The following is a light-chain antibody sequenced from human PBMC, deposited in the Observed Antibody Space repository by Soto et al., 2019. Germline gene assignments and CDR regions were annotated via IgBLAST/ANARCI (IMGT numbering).Light chain of an antibody. Sequence: SYELTQSSSVSVSPGQTASITCSGDVLAKKHARWLQQKPGQAPVVLLYKDSERPPGIPERFSGSSSGTTVTLTISGAQVDDEADYYCYSTADNNWVFGGGTKVTVL. CDR3: YSTADNNWV. J-gene: IGLJ3*02. CDR1: VLAKKH. CDR2: KDS. V-gene: IGLV3-27*01.